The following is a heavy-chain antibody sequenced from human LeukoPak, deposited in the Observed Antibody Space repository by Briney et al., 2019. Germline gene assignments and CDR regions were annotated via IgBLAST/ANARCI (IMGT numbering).Heavy chain of an antibody. CDR3: ARELAAGWFDP. J-gene: IGHJ5*02. CDR1: GFTFSNYA. CDR2: ISGSGSST. D-gene: IGHD1-1*01. V-gene: IGHV3-23*01. Sequence: GGSLRLSCAASGFTFSNYAMTWVRQAPGKGLEWVSGISGSGSSTYYADSVKGRFTLSRDYPKNTLYLQMNSLRAEDTAVYYCARELAAGWFDPWGQGTLVTVSS.